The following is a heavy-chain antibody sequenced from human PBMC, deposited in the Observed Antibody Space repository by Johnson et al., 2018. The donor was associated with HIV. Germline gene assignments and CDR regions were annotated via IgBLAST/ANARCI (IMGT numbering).Heavy chain of an antibody. Sequence: ELLVESGGGVVRRGGSLRLSCAASGFTFDDYGMSWVRQAPGKGLEWVSGINWNGGSTGYVDSMKGRFTISRDNARNSLYLQMNSLRAEDTALYYCARGKGAAVGLDAFDIWGQGTMVTVSS. D-gene: IGHD6-13*01. CDR1: GFTFDDYG. CDR3: ARGKGAAVGLDAFDI. J-gene: IGHJ3*02. V-gene: IGHV3-20*04. CDR2: INWNGGST.